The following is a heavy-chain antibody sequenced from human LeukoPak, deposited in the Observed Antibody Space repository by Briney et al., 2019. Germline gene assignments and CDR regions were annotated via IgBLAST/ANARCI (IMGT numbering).Heavy chain of an antibody. CDR3: VKDLMNYYDSSGTGDY. J-gene: IGHJ4*02. D-gene: IGHD3-22*01. CDR1: GFTFSSYA. V-gene: IGHV3-64D*09. Sequence: PGGSLRLSCSASGFTFSSYAMHWVRQAPGKGLEYVSAISSSGGSTYYADSVKGRFTISRDNSKNTLYLQMSSLRAEDTAVYYCVKDLMNYYDSSGTGDYWGQGTLVTVSS. CDR2: ISSSGGST.